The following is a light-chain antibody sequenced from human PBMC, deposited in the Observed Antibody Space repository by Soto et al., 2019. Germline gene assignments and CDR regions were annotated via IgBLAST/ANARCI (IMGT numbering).Light chain of an antibody. J-gene: IGKJ1*01. CDR1: QGIRND. V-gene: IGKV1-6*01. CDR3: LPDYYYPWT. Sequence: IQMTQSPSSLSASVGDRVTITCRASQGIRNDLGWYQQKPGKDPKLLIYAASSIQSVVPSRISCSGSCTDLPLPLSSLQPENFATYYWLPDYYYPWTFGPGTKVELK. CDR2: AAS.